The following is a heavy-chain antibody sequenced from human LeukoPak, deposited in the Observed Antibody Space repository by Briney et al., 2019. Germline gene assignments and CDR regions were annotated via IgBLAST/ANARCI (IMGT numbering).Heavy chain of an antibody. CDR1: GFTFSRNG. D-gene: IGHD3-10*01. J-gene: IGHJ4*02. Sequence: GGSLRLSCAASGFTFSRNGMTWVRQAPGKGLEWVSAISGSGGNTYYADSVKGRFTISRDNSKNTLYLQMNSLRAEDAAVYYCAKDRRAGSYDYWGQGTLVTVSS. CDR2: ISGSGGNT. CDR3: AKDRRAGSYDY. V-gene: IGHV3-23*01.